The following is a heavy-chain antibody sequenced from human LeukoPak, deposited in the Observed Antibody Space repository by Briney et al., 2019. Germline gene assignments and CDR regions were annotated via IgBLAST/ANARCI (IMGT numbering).Heavy chain of an antibody. CDR2: IYYSGST. CDR1: GGSISSSSYY. CDR3: ARDVQSYDFWSGTNP. J-gene: IGHJ5*02. V-gene: IGHV4-39*01. D-gene: IGHD3-3*01. Sequence: PSETLSLTCTVSGGSISSSSYYWGWIRQPPGKGLEWIGSIYYSGSTYYNPSLKSRVTISVDTSKNQFSLKLSSVTAADTAVYYCARDVQSYDFWSGTNPWGQGTLVTVSS.